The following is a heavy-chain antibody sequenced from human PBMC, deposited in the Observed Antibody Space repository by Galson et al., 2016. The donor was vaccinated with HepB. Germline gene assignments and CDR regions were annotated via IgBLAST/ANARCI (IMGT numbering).Heavy chain of an antibody. CDR3: ANLVVVPAARRYSDYYYGMDV. CDR2: ISGSGGST. V-gene: IGHV3-23*01. J-gene: IGHJ6*02. Sequence: SLRLSCAASGFTFSSYAMSWVRQAPGKGLEWVSAISGSGGSTYYADSVKGGFTISRDNSKNTLYLQMNGLRAEDTAVYYCANLVVVPAARRYSDYYYGMDVWGQGTTVTVSS. CDR1: GFTFSSYA. D-gene: IGHD2-2*01.